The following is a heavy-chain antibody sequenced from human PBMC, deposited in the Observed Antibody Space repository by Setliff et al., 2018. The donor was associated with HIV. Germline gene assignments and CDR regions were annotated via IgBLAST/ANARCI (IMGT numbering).Heavy chain of an antibody. V-gene: IGHV4-34*01. CDR3: ATTGQGRAYFDF. CDR2: INHSGST. CDR1: GGSFSGYY. D-gene: IGHD2-21*01. J-gene: IGHJ4*02. Sequence: SETLSLTCAVYGGSFSGYYWSWIRQPPGKGLEWIGEINHSGSTNYNPSLKSRVTILVDTSKNQFSLKLSSVTAADTALYYCATTGQGRAYFDFWGQGSLVTSPQ.